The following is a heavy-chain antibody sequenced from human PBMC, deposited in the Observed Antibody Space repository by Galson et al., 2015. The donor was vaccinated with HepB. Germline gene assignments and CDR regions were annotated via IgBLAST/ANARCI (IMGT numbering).Heavy chain of an antibody. Sequence: SLRLSCAASGFTFSSYGMHWVRQAPGKGLEWVAVISYDGSNTYYADSVKGRFTISRDNSKNTLYLQMNSLRAEDTAVYYCAKDRGAGDYLDYWGQGTLVTVSS. CDR3: AKDRGAGDYLDY. J-gene: IGHJ4*02. CDR2: ISYDGSNT. D-gene: IGHD4-17*01. CDR1: GFTFSSYG. V-gene: IGHV3-30*18.